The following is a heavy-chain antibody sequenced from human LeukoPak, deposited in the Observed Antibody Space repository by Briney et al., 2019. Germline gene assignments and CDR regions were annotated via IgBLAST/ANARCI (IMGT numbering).Heavy chain of an antibody. Sequence: GGSLRLSCAASGFTFSSYGMHWVRQAPGKGREGVADIWYDGSNKYYADSVKGRFTISRDHSKHTLYLQMTSLRAGDTARYYCAKDLGSGWPASPGYYFDSWGKGTLVTVSS. J-gene: IGHJ4*02. V-gene: IGHV3-33*06. CDR1: GFTFSSYG. CDR3: AKDLGSGWPASPGYYFDS. D-gene: IGHD6-25*01. CDR2: IWYDGSNK.